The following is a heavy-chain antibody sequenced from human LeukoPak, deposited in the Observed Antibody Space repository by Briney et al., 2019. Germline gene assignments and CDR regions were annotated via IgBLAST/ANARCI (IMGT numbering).Heavy chain of an antibody. Sequence: GGSLRLSCAASGFTVSSNCMSWVRQAPGKGLEWVAVICNTVTTAYADSVKSRFTISRDNPKNTMYLQMDSLRPEDTAVYYCVRESHIVGVSVGAFEIWGQGTMVTVSS. CDR1: GFTVSSNC. J-gene: IGHJ3*02. CDR2: ICNTVTT. D-gene: IGHD1-26*01. V-gene: IGHV3-53*01. CDR3: VRESHIVGVSVGAFEI.